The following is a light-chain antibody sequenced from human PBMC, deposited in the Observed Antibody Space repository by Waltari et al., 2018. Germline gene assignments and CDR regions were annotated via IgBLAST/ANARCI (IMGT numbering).Light chain of an antibody. CDR1: QSVGTY. CDR3: QQRRNWPLT. J-gene: IGKJ4*01. Sequence: ELVLTQSPAILSFSPGERANLSCRASQSVGTYLAWYQQRPGQSPRLLIYDASYRATGIPARFSGSGSETDFTLTISSLQPEDFAVYYCQQRRNWPLTFGGGTRVQI. V-gene: IGKV3-11*01. CDR2: DAS.